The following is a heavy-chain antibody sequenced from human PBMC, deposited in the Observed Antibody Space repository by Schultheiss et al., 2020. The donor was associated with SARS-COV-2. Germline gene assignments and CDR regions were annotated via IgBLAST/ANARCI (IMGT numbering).Heavy chain of an antibody. CDR1: GGSISSSSYY. Sequence: SETLSLTCTVSGGSISSSSYYWGWIRQPPGKGLEWIGHIYYSGTTHYNPSLKSRVTISVDTSKNQFSLKLSSVTAADTAVYYCASTITGTTPSPYWGQGTLVTVSS. V-gene: IGHV4-39*01. CDR3: ASTITGTTPSPY. J-gene: IGHJ4*02. D-gene: IGHD1-20*01. CDR2: IYYSGTT.